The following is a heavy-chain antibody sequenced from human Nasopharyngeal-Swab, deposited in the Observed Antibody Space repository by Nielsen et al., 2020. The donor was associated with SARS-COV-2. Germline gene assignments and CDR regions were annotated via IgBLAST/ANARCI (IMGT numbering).Heavy chain of an antibody. CDR1: GFTFSDYY. D-gene: IGHD2-15*01. J-gene: IGHJ4*02. CDR3: AREGRPQDRFDY. V-gene: IGHV3-11*06. Sequence: SLKISCAASGFTFSDYYMSWIRQAPGKGLEWVSYISSSSYTNYADSVKGRFTISRDNAKNSLYLQMNSLRAEDTAVYYCAREGRPQDRFDYWGQGTLVTVSS. CDR2: ISSSSYT.